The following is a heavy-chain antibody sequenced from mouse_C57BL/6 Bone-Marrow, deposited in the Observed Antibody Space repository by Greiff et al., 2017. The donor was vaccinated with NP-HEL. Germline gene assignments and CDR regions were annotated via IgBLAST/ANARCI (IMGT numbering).Heavy chain of an antibody. J-gene: IGHJ1*03. Sequence: QVHVKQPGAELVKPGASVKLSCKASGYTFTSYWMHWVKQRPGRGLEWIGRIDPNSGGTKYNEKFKSKATLTVDKPSSTAYMQLSSLTSEDSAVYYCARVTTGVAKDWYFDVWGTGTTVTVSS. D-gene: IGHD1-1*01. CDR1: GYTFTSYW. V-gene: IGHV1-72*01. CDR2: IDPNSGGT. CDR3: ARVTTGVAKDWYFDV.